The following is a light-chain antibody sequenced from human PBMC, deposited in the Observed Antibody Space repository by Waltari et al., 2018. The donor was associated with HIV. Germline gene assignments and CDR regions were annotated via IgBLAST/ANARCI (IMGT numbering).Light chain of an antibody. CDR1: QSVRTN. Sequence: EVLLTQSPATLSVSPGDRTTLSCRARQSVRTNLAWYQQRPGQPPRLLIYGASTRATGIAARFSGSGSWTEFTLTINSLQSEDYAVYYCQQYDYWPPWTFGQGTKVEMK. V-gene: IGKV3-15*01. J-gene: IGKJ1*01. CDR2: GAS. CDR3: QQYDYWPPWT.